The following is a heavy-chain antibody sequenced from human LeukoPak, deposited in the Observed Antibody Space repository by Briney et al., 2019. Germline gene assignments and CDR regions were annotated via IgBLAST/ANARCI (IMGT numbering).Heavy chain of an antibody. CDR2: ISYDGSNK. D-gene: IGHD2-21*01. CDR1: GFTFSSYA. V-gene: IGHV3-30-3*01. J-gene: IGHJ4*02. CDR3: AREEEFGIVVVIAAFAY. Sequence: PGRSLRLSCAASGFTFSSYAMHWVRQAPGKGLEWVAVISYDGSNKYYADSVKGRFTISRDNSKNTLYLQMNSLRAEDTAVYYCAREEEFGIVVVIAAFAYWGQGTLVTVSS.